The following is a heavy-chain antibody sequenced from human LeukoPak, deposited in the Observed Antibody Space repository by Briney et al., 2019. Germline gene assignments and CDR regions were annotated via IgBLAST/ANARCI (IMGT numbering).Heavy chain of an antibody. CDR1: GYTFTSYG. CDR2: ISAYNGNT. CDR3: ARGSSGNYYDFDY. V-gene: IGHV1-18*01. D-gene: IGHD3-10*01. Sequence: ASVKVSCKASGYTFTSYGISWVRQAPGQGLEWMGWISAYNGNTNYAQKLQGRVTMTTDTSTSTAYLELRSLRTDDTAVYYCARGSSGNYYDFDYGAEGPVLSLSS. J-gene: IGHJ4*02.